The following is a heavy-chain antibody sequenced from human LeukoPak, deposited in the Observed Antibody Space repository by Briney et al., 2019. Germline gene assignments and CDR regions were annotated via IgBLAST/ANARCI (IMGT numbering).Heavy chain of an antibody. CDR1: GFTFSSYW. CDR2: IKQDGSEK. CDR3: AKDRGSSSWALLDY. Sequence: GGSLRLSCAASGFTFSSYWMSWVRQAPGKGLEWVANIKQDGSEKNYVDSVKGRFTISRDNAKNSLYLQMNSLRAEDTALYYCAKDRGSSSWALLDYWGQGTLVTVSS. J-gene: IGHJ4*02. D-gene: IGHD6-13*01. V-gene: IGHV3-7*03.